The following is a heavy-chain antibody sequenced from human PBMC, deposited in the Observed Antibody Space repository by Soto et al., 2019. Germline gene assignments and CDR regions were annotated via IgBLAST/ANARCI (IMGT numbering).Heavy chain of an antibody. D-gene: IGHD5-12*01. CDR3: ARPTRDGYGPEAFYFDS. CDR1: GYSFTTYW. Sequence: GETLKISCKPSGYSFTTYWLDLARPSPGKRLEWMVVIYPGDSDTRYRPAFQGQVSISADKSISTAYLQWSSLKASDTAMYYCARPTRDGYGPEAFYFDSWGQGTLVTVSS. CDR2: IYPGDSDT. J-gene: IGHJ4*02. V-gene: IGHV5-51*01.